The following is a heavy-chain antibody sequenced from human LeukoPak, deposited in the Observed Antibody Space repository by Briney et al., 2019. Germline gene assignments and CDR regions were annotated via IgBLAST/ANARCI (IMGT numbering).Heavy chain of an antibody. Sequence: SETLSLTCAVYCGSFSGYYWSWIRQPPGKGLEWIGEINHSGSTNYNPSLKSRVTISVDTSKNQFSLKLSSVTAADTAVYYCARVPYSGSYFGWFDPWGQGTLVTVSS. J-gene: IGHJ5*02. CDR1: CGSFSGYY. CDR2: INHSGST. V-gene: IGHV4-34*01. D-gene: IGHD1-26*01. CDR3: ARVPYSGSYFGWFDP.